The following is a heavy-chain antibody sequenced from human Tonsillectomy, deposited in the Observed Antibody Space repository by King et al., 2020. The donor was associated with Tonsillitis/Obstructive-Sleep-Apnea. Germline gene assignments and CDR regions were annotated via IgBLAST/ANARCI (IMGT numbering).Heavy chain of an antibody. V-gene: IGHV3-23*04. D-gene: IGHD3-16*01. Sequence: VQLVESGGGLVQPGGSLRLSCAASGFTFSSYAMSWVRQAPGKGLEWVSAISGSVGTTYYADSVKGRFTISRDNSKNTLYLQMDSLRAEDTAIYYCAKVMGGPVAVNPDYFDYWGQGTLVTVSS. J-gene: IGHJ4*02. CDR2: ISGSVGTT. CDR1: GFTFSSYA. CDR3: AKVMGGPVAVNPDYFDY.